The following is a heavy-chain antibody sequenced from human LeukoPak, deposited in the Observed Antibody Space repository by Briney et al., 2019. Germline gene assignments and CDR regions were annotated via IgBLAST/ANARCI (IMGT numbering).Heavy chain of an antibody. Sequence: GASVKVSCKASGYTFTGYYMHWVRQAPGQGLEWMGWINPNSGGTNYAQKFQGRVTMTRDTSISTAYMELSRLRSDDTAVYYCARDGDDILTGYYRPNWFDPWGQGTLVTVSS. V-gene: IGHV1-2*02. CDR2: INPNSGGT. CDR1: GYTFTGYY. CDR3: ARDGDDILTGYYRPNWFDP. D-gene: IGHD3-9*01. J-gene: IGHJ5*02.